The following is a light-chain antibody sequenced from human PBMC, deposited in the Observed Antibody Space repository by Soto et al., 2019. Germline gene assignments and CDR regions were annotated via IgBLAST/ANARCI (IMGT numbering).Light chain of an antibody. Sequence: DIQMTQSPSTQSASVGDRVAITCQASQSLNSWLAWYQQKPGKAPKLLIYKASSLESGVPSRFSGSGSGTEFTLTVSSLQPDDFATYYCLQYTTSFRTFGQGTKVEIK. J-gene: IGKJ1*01. CDR1: QSLNSW. CDR2: KAS. CDR3: LQYTTSFRT. V-gene: IGKV1-5*03.